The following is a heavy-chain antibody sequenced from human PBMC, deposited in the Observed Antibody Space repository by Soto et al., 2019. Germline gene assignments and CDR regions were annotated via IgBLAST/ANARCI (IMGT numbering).Heavy chain of an antibody. CDR1: GYTCISYP. D-gene: IGHD1-26*01. Sequence: ASVKVSCKASGYTCISYPIHWVRQAPGQSLECMGWINPANGDTRYSQKFQGRVTITRDTSATTAYMDLNSLIPDDTAIYYCAKSGSLDSWGQGTPVTVSS. CDR3: AKSGSLDS. J-gene: IGHJ4*02. CDR2: INPANGDT. V-gene: IGHV1-3*01.